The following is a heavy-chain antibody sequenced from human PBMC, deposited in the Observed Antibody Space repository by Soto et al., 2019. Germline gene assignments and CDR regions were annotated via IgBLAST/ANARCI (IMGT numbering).Heavy chain of an antibody. J-gene: IGHJ6*02. V-gene: IGHV5-51*01. D-gene: IGHD2-2*01. Sequence: GESLKISCKGSGYSFTSYWIGWVRQMPGKGLEWMGIIYPGDSDTRYSPSFQGQVTISADKSISTAYLQWSSLKASDTAMYYCARQNIVVVPATSPLYYYYGMDVWGQGTTVTVSS. CDR2: IYPGDSDT. CDR3: ARQNIVVVPATSPLYYYYGMDV. CDR1: GYSFTSYW.